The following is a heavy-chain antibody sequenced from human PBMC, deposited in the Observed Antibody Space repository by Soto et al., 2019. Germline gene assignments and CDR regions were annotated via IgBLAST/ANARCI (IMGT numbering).Heavy chain of an antibody. CDR1: GGSISSYY. J-gene: IGHJ6*03. CDR2: IYYSGST. Sequence: SETLSLTCTVSGGSISSYYWSWIRQPPGKGLEWIGYIYYSGSTNYNPSLKSRVTITVDTSKNQFSLKLSSVTAADTAVYYCARLERLEWLRYMDVWGKGTTVTVSS. CDR3: ARLERLEWLRYMDV. D-gene: IGHD3-3*01. V-gene: IGHV4-59*08.